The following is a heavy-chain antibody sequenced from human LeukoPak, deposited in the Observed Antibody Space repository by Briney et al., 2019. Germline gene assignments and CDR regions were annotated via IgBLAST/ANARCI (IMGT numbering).Heavy chain of an antibody. CDR2: IYYTGKT. Sequence: AEPQSLTCTVSGGSISSSSHSWGWIRQPPGKGLEWTGRIYYTGKTYYNPYLKSRVTISLDTSKNQFSLRLSSVTDADTAVYYYASASITMVRGVIKDYYYYGMDVWGQGTTVTVSS. CDR3: ASASITMVRGVIKDYYYYGMDV. CDR1: GGSISSSSHS. D-gene: IGHD3-10*01. V-gene: IGHV4-39*07. J-gene: IGHJ6*02.